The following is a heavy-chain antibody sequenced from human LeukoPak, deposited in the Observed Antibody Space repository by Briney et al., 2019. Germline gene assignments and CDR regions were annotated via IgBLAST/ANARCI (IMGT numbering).Heavy chain of an antibody. J-gene: IGHJ4*02. D-gene: IGHD3-3*01. CDR3: ARDPPYYDFWSGYYRGYFDY. CDR1: GYTFTSYY. V-gene: IGHV1-46*01. CDR2: INPSGGST. Sequence: GASVKVSCKASGYTFTSYYMHWVRQAPGQGLEWMGIINPSGGSTSYAQKFQGRVTMTRDMSTSTVYMELSSLRSEDTAVYYCARDPPYYDFWSGYYRGYFDYWGQGTLVTVSS.